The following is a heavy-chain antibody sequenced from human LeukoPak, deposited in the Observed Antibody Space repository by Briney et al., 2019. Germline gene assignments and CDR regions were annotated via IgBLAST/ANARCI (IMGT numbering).Heavy chain of an antibody. CDR3: ARGRCSSTSCYRSNQFDY. D-gene: IGHD2-2*01. CDR1: GGSFSGYY. V-gene: IGHV4-34*01. J-gene: IGHJ4*02. Sequence: SETPSLTCAVYGGSFSGYYWSWIRQPPGKGLEWIGEINHSGSTNYNPSLKSRVTISVDTSKNQFSLKLSSVTAADTAVYYCARGRCSSTSCYRSNQFDYWGQGTLVTVSS. CDR2: INHSGST.